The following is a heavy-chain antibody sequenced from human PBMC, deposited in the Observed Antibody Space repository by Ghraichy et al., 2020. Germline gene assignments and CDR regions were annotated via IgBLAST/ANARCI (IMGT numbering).Heavy chain of an antibody. V-gene: IGHV4-59*01. D-gene: IGHD3-10*01. CDR3: AREHHGSGAFYKV. CDR1: GGSLGGYS. CDR2: MYYRGST. Sequence: SETLSLTCNVSGGSLGGYSWSWIRQTPGKGPEWIGYMYYRGSTNYNPSLKSRVSILAGTSKNQFSLKLTSVTAADTAVYYCAREHHGSGAFYKVWGQGLLVTVSS. J-gene: IGHJ4*02.